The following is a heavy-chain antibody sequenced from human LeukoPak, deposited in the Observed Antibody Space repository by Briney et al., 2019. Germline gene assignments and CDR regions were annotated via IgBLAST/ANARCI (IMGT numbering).Heavy chain of an antibody. CDR2: IWYDGNNK. V-gene: IGHV3-33*01. J-gene: IGHJ3*02. Sequence: GGSLRLSCAASGFTFSSYGMYWVRQAPGKGLEWVALIWYDGNNKEYADSVKGRFTISRDNSKNTLYLQMNSLRAEDTAVYYCVRYCNGGNCYRDAFGIWGQGTMVTVSS. D-gene: IGHD2-15*01. CDR3: VRYCNGGNCYRDAFGI. CDR1: GFTFSSYG.